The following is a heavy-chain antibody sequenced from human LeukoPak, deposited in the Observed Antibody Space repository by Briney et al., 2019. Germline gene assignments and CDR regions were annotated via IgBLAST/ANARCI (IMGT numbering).Heavy chain of an antibody. CDR1: RGTFSSYA. CDR2: IIPIFGTA. D-gene: IGHD6-13*01. J-gene: IGHJ4*02. V-gene: IGHV1-69*06. CDR3: ASIAAAGTWDYFDY. Sequence: SVKVSCKASRGTFSSYAISWVRQAPGQGLEWMGGIIPIFGTANYAQKFQGRVTITADKSTSTAYMELRSLRSEDTAVYYCASIAAAGTWDYFDYWGQGTLVTVSS.